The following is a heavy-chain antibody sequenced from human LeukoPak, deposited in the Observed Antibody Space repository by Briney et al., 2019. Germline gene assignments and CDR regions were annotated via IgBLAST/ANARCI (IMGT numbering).Heavy chain of an antibody. J-gene: IGHJ6*03. V-gene: IGHV4-34*01. CDR3: ARGIIVVVPAAMDYYYYMDV. CDR2: INHSGST. CDR1: GGSFSGYY. D-gene: IGHD2-2*01. Sequence: PSETLSLTCAVYGGSFSGYYWSWIRQPPGKGLEWIGEINHSGSTNYNPSLKSRVTISVDTSKNQFSLKLSSVTAADTAVYYCARGIIVVVPAAMDYYYYMDVWGKGTTVTISS.